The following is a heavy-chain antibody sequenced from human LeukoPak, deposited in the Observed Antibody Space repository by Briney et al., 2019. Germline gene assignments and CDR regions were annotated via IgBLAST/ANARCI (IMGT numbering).Heavy chain of an antibody. CDR1: GFTFSSYW. V-gene: IGHV3-74*01. J-gene: IGHJ4*02. Sequence: GGSLRLSCAASGFTFSSYWMHWVRQAAGKGLVWDSRINSDGSSTSYADSVKGRFTISRDNAKNTLYLQMNSLRAEDTAVYYCARPYSGYGFDYWGQGTLVTVSS. CDR2: INSDGSST. CDR3: ARPYSGYGFDY. D-gene: IGHD5-12*01.